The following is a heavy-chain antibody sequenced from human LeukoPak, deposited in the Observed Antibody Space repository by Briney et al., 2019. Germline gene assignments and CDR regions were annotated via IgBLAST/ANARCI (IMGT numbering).Heavy chain of an antibody. CDR1: GGFNTHYY. CDR2: IYYSVNT. Sequence: SETLSLTCSVSGGFNTHYYWSWIRQPPGKGLEWIGYIYYSVNTNYNPSLKSRVTISVDTSKNQISLKLSSVTAADTAIYYCARPSRRGYVDGFDIWGQGTMVTVSS. V-gene: IGHV4-59*08. CDR3: ARPSRRGYVDGFDI. D-gene: IGHD5-18*01. J-gene: IGHJ3*02.